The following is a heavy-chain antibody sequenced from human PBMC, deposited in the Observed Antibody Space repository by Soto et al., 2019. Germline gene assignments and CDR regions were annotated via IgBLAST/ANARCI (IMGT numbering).Heavy chain of an antibody. V-gene: IGHV1-8*02. CDR2: MNPDSGNT. Sequence: APVKVSCKASGYTLTTYDINWVRQATGQGLEWMGWMNPDSGNTGYEQKFQGRVAMTRNTSISTAYMELSSLRSEDTAVYYCASGLAQTIDWGHGTLVTVS. CDR1: GYTLTTYD. J-gene: IGHJ4*01. CDR3: ASGLAQTID. D-gene: IGHD1-26*01.